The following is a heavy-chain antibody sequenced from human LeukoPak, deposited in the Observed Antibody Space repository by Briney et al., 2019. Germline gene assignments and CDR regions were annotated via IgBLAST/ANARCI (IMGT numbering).Heavy chain of an antibody. D-gene: IGHD2-2*02. J-gene: IGHJ6*03. CDR3: ARVVPAAIGSSYYYYYMDV. CDR1: GFTFSSYA. V-gene: IGHV3-23*01. CDR2: ISGSGGST. Sequence: GGSLRLSCAASGFTFSSYAMSWVRQAPGKGLEWVSAISGSGGSTYYADSVKGRFTISKDNSKNTLYLQMNSLRAEDTAVYYCARVVPAAIGSSYYYYYMDVWGKGTTVTVSS.